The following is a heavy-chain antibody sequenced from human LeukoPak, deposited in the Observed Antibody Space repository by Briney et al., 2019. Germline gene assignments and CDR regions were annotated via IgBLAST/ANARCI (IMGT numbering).Heavy chain of an antibody. CDR1: GYTFTGYY. CDR2: INHNSGGT. V-gene: IGHV1-2*06. D-gene: IGHD4-17*01. J-gene: IGHJ5*02. Sequence: ASVKVSCKASGYTFTGYYMHWVRQAPGQGFEWMGRINHNSGGTNYAQKFQGRVTMTRDTSISTAYMELIRLRSDDTAVYYCARDPLRIDYGDYLPGNWFDPWGQGTLVTVSS. CDR3: ARDPLRIDYGDYLPGNWFDP.